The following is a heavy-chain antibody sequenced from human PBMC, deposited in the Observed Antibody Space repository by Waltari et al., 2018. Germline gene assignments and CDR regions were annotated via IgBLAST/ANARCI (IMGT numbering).Heavy chain of an antibody. CDR2: ISSSSSYI. Sequence: EVQLVESGGGLVKPGGSLRLSCAASGFTFSSYSMNWVRQAPGKGLEWVSSISSSSSYIYYADSVKGRFTISRDNAKNSLYLQMNSLRAEDTAVYYCASSDTAMVTNYYGMDVWGQGTTVTVSS. CDR3: ASSDTAMVTNYYGMDV. J-gene: IGHJ6*02. V-gene: IGHV3-21*01. D-gene: IGHD5-18*01. CDR1: GFTFSSYS.